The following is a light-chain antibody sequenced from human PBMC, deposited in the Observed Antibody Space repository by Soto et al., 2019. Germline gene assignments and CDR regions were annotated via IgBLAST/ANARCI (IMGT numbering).Light chain of an antibody. Sequence: EIVLTQSPGTLSFSPGERATLSCRASQSVSSSYLAWYQQKPGQAPRLLIYGASSRATGIPDRFGGSGSGTDFTLTINRLEPQDFAVYYCQQYGSSITFGQGTRLEIK. J-gene: IGKJ5*01. CDR3: QQYGSSIT. V-gene: IGKV3-20*01. CDR1: QSVSSSY. CDR2: GAS.